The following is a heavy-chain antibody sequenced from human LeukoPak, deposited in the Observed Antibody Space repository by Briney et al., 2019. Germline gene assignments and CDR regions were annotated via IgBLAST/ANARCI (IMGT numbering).Heavy chain of an antibody. CDR2: INPNSGGA. CDR3: ASAVAGTLRFDY. J-gene: IGHJ4*02. Sequence: ASVKVSCKASGYTFTGNYMHWVRQAPGQGLEWMGWINPNSGGANYAQKFQGRVTMTRDTSISTAYMELSRLRSDDTAVYYCASAVAGTLRFDYWGQGTLVTVSS. CDR1: GYTFTGNY. V-gene: IGHV1-2*02. D-gene: IGHD6-19*01.